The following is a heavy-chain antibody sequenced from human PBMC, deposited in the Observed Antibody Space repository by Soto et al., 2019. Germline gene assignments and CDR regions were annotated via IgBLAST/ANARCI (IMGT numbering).Heavy chain of an antibody. J-gene: IGHJ6*02. Sequence: QVQLVQSGAEVKKPGASVKVSCKASGYTFTSYVINWVRQATGQGLEWMGWMNPNSGNTGYAQKFQGRVTMTRNTSISTAYMELSSLRSEDTAVYYCARGRHIVVVTAIGYYYGMDVWGQGTTVTVSS. CDR1: GYTFTSYV. D-gene: IGHD2-21*02. CDR3: ARGRHIVVVTAIGYYYGMDV. CDR2: MNPNSGNT. V-gene: IGHV1-8*01.